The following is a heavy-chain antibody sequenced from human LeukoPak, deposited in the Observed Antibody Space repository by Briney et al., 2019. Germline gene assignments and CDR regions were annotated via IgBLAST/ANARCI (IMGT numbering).Heavy chain of an antibody. Sequence: RRASVKVSCKTSGYTFSSNDINWVRQAAGQGLEWMGWMNPNSGNTGYAQEFQGRLNMTRNTSIGTAYMELSSLRSEDTAVYYCARDNSVGDTAWWFDPWGQGTLVTVSS. D-gene: IGHD1-26*01. CDR2: MNPNSGNT. V-gene: IGHV1-8*01. CDR3: ARDNSVGDTAWWFDP. J-gene: IGHJ5*02. CDR1: GYTFSSND.